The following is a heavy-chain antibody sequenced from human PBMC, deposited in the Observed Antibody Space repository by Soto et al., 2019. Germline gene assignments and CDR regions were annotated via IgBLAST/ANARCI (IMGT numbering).Heavy chain of an antibody. CDR3: VYYCAKSNYGGDDYFQYGLDV. J-gene: IGHJ6*02. CDR1: GYRFTGYG. Sequence: QVQLVQSGAEVKKPGASLKVSCKASGYRFTGYGLHWVRQAPGQGLQWMGWINPKSGATDYAQKCQGRVTVTREMSTNTAYLELSGLRSDGTAYDTAVYYCAKSNYGGDDYFQYGLDVWGQGTTVTVSS. CDR2: INPKSGAT. D-gene: IGHD2-21*02. V-gene: IGHV1-2*02.